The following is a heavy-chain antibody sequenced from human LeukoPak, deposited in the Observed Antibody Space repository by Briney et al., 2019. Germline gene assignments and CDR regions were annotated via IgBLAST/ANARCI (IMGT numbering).Heavy chain of an antibody. Sequence: SETLSLTCAVYGGSFSGYYWSWIRQPPGKGLEWIGEINHSGSTNYNPSLKSRVTISVDTSKNQFSLKLSSVTAADTAVYYCARHGVLLWFGGFDYWGQGTLVTVSS. CDR2: INHSGST. J-gene: IGHJ4*02. CDR3: ARHGVLLWFGGFDY. D-gene: IGHD3-10*01. CDR1: GGSFSGYY. V-gene: IGHV4-34*01.